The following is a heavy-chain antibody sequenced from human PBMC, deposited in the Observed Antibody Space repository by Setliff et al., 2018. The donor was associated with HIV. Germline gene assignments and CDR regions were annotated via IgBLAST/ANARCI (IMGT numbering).Heavy chain of an antibody. CDR3: ARDVPTYCSSINCYDTMNQNWFDP. CDR1: GYTFINYH. CDR2: ISASSVNT. V-gene: IGHV1-18*01. J-gene: IGHJ5*02. D-gene: IGHD2-2*01. Sequence: ASVKVSCKASGYTFINYHIIWVRQAPGQGLEWVGSISASSVNTNYTQGRVTMTTDISTNTAYMELRSLRSDDTAVYYCARDVPTYCSSINCYDTMNQNWFDPWGQGTLVTVSS.